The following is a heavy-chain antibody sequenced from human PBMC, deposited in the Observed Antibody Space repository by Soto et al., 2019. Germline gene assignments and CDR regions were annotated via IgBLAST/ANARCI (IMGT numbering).Heavy chain of an antibody. CDR2: IIPIFGTA. J-gene: IGHJ6*02. D-gene: IGHD1-26*01. CDR1: GGTFSSYA. CDR3: ARGGSSHDYYYYYGMDV. V-gene: IGHV1-69*01. Sequence: QVQLVQSGAEVKKPGSSVKVSCKASGGTFSSYAIRWVRQAPGQGLVWMGGIIPIFGTANYAQKFQGRVTITADESTSTAYIELSSLRSEDTAVYYCARGGSSHDYYYYYGMDVWGQGTTVTVSS.